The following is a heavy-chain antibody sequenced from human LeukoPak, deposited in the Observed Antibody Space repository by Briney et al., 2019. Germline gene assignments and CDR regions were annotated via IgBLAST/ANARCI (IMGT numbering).Heavy chain of an antibody. CDR2: INSDGSST. J-gene: IGHJ1*01. D-gene: IGHD3-22*01. CDR1: GFTFSSYW. V-gene: IGHV3-74*01. Sequence: GGSLRLSCAASGFTFSSYWMHWVRQAPGKGLVWVSRINSDGSSTSYADSVKGRFTISRDNAKNTLYLQMNSLRAEDTAVYYCARVDSSGYYPFQHWGQGTLVTVSS. CDR3: ARVDSSGYYPFQH.